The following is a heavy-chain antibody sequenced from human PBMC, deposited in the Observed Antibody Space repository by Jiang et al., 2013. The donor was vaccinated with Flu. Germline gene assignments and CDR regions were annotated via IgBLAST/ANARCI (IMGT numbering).Heavy chain of an antibody. CDR1: GGSFSGYC. Sequence: LLKPSETLSLTCAVYGGSFSGYCWSWIRQPPGKGLEWIGEINHSGSTNYNPSLKSRVTISVDTSKNQFSLKLSSVTAADTAVYYCARSCSGGSCYNDYYGMDVWGQGTTVTVSS. V-gene: IGHV4-34*01. J-gene: IGHJ6*02. CDR2: INHSGST. CDR3: ARSCSGGSCYNDYYGMDV. D-gene: IGHD2-15*01.